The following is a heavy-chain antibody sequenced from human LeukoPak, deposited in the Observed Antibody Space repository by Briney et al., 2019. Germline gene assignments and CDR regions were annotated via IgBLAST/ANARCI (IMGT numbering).Heavy chain of an antibody. Sequence: SETLSLTCTVSGGSISSSSYYWGWIRQPPGKGLEWIGSIYYSGSTYYNPSLKSRVTISVDTSKNQFSLKLSSVTAADTAVYYCASRAQYWFDPWGQGTLVTVSS. J-gene: IGHJ5*02. CDR2: IYYSGST. CDR3: ASRAQYWFDP. V-gene: IGHV4-39*07. CDR1: GGSISSSSYY.